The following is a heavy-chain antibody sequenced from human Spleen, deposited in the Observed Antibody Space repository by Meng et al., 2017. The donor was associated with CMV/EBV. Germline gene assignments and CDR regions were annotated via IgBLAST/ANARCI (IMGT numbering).Heavy chain of an antibody. V-gene: IGHV4-34*01. CDR3: ARVQGVSIFGVVIPFYFDY. J-gene: IGHJ4*02. Sequence: SETLSLTCAVYGGSFSGYYWSWIRQPPGKGLEWIGDISHSGSTNYNPSLKSRVTISLDTSKNQVSLRLSSVTAADTAMYYCARVQGVSIFGVVIPFYFDYWGQGTLVTVSS. CDR1: GGSFSGYY. D-gene: IGHD3-3*01. CDR2: ISHSGST.